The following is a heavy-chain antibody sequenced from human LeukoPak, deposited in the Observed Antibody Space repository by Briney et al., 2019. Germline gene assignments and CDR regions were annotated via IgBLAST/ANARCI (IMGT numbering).Heavy chain of an antibody. J-gene: IGHJ5*02. V-gene: IGHV4-31*03. CDR1: GGSISSGGYY. CDR2: IYYSGST. Sequence: SETLSLTCTVSGGSISSGGYYWSWIRQHPGKGLEWIGYIYYSGSTYYNPSLKSRLTISVDTSENQFSLRLSSVTAADTAVYYCARRDSSYNWFDPWGQGALVTISS. D-gene: IGHD6-6*01. CDR3: ARRDSSYNWFDP.